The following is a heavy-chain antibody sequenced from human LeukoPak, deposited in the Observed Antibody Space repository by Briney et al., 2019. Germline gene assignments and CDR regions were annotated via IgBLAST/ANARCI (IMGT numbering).Heavy chain of an antibody. CDR1: GGSISSSSYY. Sequence: SETLSLTCTVSGGSISSSSYYWGWIRQPPGTGLEWIGSIYYSGSTYYNPSLKSRVTISVDTPKNQFSLKLSSVTAADTAVYYCARGPTNGQAFDYWGQGTLVSVSS. J-gene: IGHJ4*02. CDR2: IYYSGST. D-gene: IGHD2-8*01. CDR3: ARGPTNGQAFDY. V-gene: IGHV4-39*01.